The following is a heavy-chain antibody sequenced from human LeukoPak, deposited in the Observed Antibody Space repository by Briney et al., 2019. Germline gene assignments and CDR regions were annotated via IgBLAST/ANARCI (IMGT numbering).Heavy chain of an antibody. Sequence: GGTLRLSCAASGFDFSDHYMTWIRQAPGQGLERISFMESTGGTTYYDDSVKGRFTISRDNAKNSLYVQMNSLRVEDTAVYYCASSVLVGDGYQYYYYPMDVWGQGTTVTVSS. J-gene: IGHJ6*02. CDR1: GFDFSDHY. D-gene: IGHD5-24*01. V-gene: IGHV3-11*01. CDR2: MESTGGTT. CDR3: ASSVLVGDGYQYYYYPMDV.